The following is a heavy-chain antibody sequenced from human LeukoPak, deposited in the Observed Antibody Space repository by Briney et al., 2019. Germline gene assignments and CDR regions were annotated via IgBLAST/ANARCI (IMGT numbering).Heavy chain of an antibody. D-gene: IGHD6-6*01. CDR2: IYYSGST. CDR3: ARETAYSSSSGGLYYYGMDV. Sequence: MPSETLSLTCTVSGGSISSYYWSWIQQPPGKGLEWIGYIYYSGSTNYNPSLKSRVTISVDTSKNQFSLKLSSVTAADTAVYYCARETAYSSSSGGLYYYGMDVWGQGTTVTVSS. V-gene: IGHV4-59*01. CDR1: GGSISSYY. J-gene: IGHJ6*02.